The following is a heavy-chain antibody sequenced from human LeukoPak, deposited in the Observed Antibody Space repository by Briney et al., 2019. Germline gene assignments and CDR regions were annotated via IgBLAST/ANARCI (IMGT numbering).Heavy chain of an antibody. CDR1: GFTFSSYG. J-gene: IGHJ4*02. CDR2: IWYDGSNK. D-gene: IGHD3-22*01. CDR3: ASLHNYYDSSGYYDY. Sequence: HPGGSLRLSCAASGFTFSSYGMHWVRQAPGKGLEWVAVIWYDGSNKYYADSVKGRFTISRDNSKNTLYLQMNSLRAEDTAVYYCASLHNYYDSSGYYDYWGQGTLVTVSS. V-gene: IGHV3-33*01.